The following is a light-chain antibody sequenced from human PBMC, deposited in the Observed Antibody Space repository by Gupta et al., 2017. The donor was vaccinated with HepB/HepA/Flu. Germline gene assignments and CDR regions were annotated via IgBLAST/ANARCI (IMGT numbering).Light chain of an antibody. CDR3: QSYDNCLSGSVV. Sequence: HSVLTQLPSVSGAQGQRCTISCTWHNSNIGAGNPVHWYQLLPGTAPKLLIYVHNNRRAGVHDRFSGSNSGSSASLAITVLQANADADYFFQSYDNCLSGSVVFGGGTILTVL. CDR2: VHN. CDR1: NSNIGAGNP. V-gene: IGLV1-40*01. J-gene: IGLJ2*01.